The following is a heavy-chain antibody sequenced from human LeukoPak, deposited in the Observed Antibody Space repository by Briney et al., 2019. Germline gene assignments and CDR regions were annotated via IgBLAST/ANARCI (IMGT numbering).Heavy chain of an antibody. CDR2: INAGNGDT. Sequence: ASVKVSCKTSGYTFINYPLHWVRQAPGQRLEWMGWINAGNGDTKYSRKFQGRVTITRDPSGSTTYMGVNSLRFVDTALYYCARQHSSTDVIDSAFDIWGQGTMVTVSS. CDR3: ARQHSSTDVIDSAFDI. V-gene: IGHV1-3*01. CDR1: GYTFINYP. D-gene: IGHD1-1*01. J-gene: IGHJ3*02.